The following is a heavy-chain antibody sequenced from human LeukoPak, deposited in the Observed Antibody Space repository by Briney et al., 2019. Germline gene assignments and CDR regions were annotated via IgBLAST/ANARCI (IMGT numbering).Heavy chain of an antibody. CDR2: VNPNSGNT. V-gene: IGHV1-8*01. D-gene: IGHD1-26*01. CDR3: ARGQVGATFPDY. Sequence: GASVKVSCKASGYTFTSYDINWVRQATGQGLEWMGWVNPNSGNTGYAQKFQGRVTMTRNTSISTAYMELSSLRSEDTAVYYCARGQVGATFPDYWGQGTLVTVSS. J-gene: IGHJ4*02. CDR1: GYTFTSYD.